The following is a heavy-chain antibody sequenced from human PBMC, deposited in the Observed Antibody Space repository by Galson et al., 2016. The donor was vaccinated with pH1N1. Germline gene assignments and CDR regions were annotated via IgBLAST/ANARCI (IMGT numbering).Heavy chain of an antibody. D-gene: IGHD2-8*01. CDR1: GYTFTGYY. CDR3: ARGRYCNNRDCFMGIDS. V-gene: IGHV1-2*02. J-gene: IGHJ4*02. Sequence: SVKVSCKASGYTFTGYYIHWVRQAPGQGLEWMGWIKPNSGDTKYAQKFQGRDTMTRDTSISTAYMELSSLRSDDTAIYYCARGRYCNNRDCFMGIDSWGQGTLVTVSS. CDR2: IKPNSGDT.